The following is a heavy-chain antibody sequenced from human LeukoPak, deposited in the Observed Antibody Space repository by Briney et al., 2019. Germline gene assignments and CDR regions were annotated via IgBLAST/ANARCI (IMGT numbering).Heavy chain of an antibody. J-gene: IGHJ4*02. V-gene: IGHV3-53*04. CDR1: GFTVSSNY. D-gene: IGHD3-22*01. CDR3: ARGVTMMGSRWVDY. Sequence: GALRLSCAASGFTVSSNYMSWVRQAPGKGLEWVSVIYSGGSTYYADSVKGRFTISRHNSKNTLYLQMNSLRAEDTAVYYCARGVTMMGSRWVDYWGQGTLVTVSS. CDR2: IYSGGST.